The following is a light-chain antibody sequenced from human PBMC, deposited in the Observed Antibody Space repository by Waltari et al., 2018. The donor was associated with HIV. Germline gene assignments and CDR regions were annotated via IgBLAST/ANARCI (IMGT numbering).Light chain of an antibody. CDR2: RKN. J-gene: IGLJ3*02. V-gene: IGLV1-47*01. CDR1: SSNIGRNY. CDR3: AAWDDSLSGWV. Sequence: QSVLTQPPSASGTPGPRVTISCSGSSSNIGRNYVYWYQPLPGTTPKLLIDRKNVRPSGVPDRFSGSKSGTSASLAISGLRSEDEADYYCAAWDDSLSGWVFGGGTKLTVL.